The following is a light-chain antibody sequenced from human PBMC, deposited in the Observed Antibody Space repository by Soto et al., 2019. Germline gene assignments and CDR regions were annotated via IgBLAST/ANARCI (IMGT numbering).Light chain of an antibody. Sequence: AIQMTQSPSSLSASIGDRVTITCRASQDIRNDLGWYQEKPGQAPELLIYAASNLQSGVPSRFSGSGSGTDFTLTISSLQPEDFATYYCLQDHNYPWTFGQGTKVEI. CDR1: QDIRND. CDR2: AAS. J-gene: IGKJ1*01. CDR3: LQDHNYPWT. V-gene: IGKV1-6*01.